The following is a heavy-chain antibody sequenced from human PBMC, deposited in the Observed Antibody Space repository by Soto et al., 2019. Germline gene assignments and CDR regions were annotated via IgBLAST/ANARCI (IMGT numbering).Heavy chain of an antibody. CDR1: GGSISSGGYY. CDR3: AREGMMATPEAYYFDY. Sequence: QVQLQESGPGLVKPSQTLSLTCTVSGGSISSGGYYWSWIRQHPGKGLEWIGYIYYSGSTYYNPSLKRRVTISVDTSKNQFSLKLSSVTAADTAVYYCAREGMMATPEAYYFDYWGQGTLVTVSS. J-gene: IGHJ4*02. D-gene: IGHD3-16*01. CDR2: IYYSGST. V-gene: IGHV4-31*03.